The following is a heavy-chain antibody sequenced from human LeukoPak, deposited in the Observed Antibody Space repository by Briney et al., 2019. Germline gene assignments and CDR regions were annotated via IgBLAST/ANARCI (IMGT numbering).Heavy chain of an antibody. CDR2: INHSGST. J-gene: IGHJ4*02. V-gene: IGHV4-34*01. CDR3: ARAGYSSSTLDY. CDR1: GGSFSGYY. Sequence: SETLSLTCAVYGGSFSGYYWSWIRQPPGKGLEWIGEINHSGSTNYNPSLKSRVTISVDTSKNQFSLKPSSVTAADTAVYYCARAGYSSSTLDYWGQGTLVTVSS. D-gene: IGHD6-13*01.